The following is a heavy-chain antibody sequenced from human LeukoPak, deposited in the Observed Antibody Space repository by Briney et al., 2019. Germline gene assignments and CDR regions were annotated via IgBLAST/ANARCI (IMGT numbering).Heavy chain of an antibody. V-gene: IGHV4-59*01. CDR2: IYYRGNT. Sequence: SETLSLTCAVYGGSFSGYYWSWIRQAPGKGLEWIGYIYYRGNTKYNPSVKSRVTLSVDTSKNQFSLRLSSVTAADTAVYYCAKHLTDAYYDMIWFDPWGQGTLVTVSS. J-gene: IGHJ5*02. CDR1: GGSFSGYY. CDR3: AKHLTDAYYDMIWFDP. D-gene: IGHD3-22*01.